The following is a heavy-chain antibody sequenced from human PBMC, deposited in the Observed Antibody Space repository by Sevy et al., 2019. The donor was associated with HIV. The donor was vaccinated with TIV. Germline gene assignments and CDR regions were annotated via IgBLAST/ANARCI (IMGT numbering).Heavy chain of an antibody. CDR3: AKDFSYGGNSWNFDF. CDR1: GFIFSKFA. Sequence: GGSLRLSCAASGFIFSKFALSWVRQAPGRGLEWVSAMSGNDGSTYYAASVKGRFTISRDISENMLYLQMNSLSAEDTAVYYCAKDFSYGGNSWNFDFWGQGTLVTVSS. D-gene: IGHD4-17*01. J-gene: IGHJ4*02. CDR2: MSGNDGST. V-gene: IGHV3-23*01.